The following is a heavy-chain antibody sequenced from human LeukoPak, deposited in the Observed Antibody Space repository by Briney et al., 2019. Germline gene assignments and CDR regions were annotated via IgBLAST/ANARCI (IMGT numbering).Heavy chain of an antibody. J-gene: IGHJ4*02. CDR1: GGTFSSYA. CDR3: ARDASIAAYGGFDY. V-gene: IGHV1-69*04. D-gene: IGHD6-6*01. CDR2: IIPILGIA. Sequence: SVKVSCKASGGTFSSYAISWVRQAPGQGLEWMGRIIPILGIANYAQKFQGRVTITADKSTSTAYMELSSLRSEDTAVYYCARDASIAAYGGFDYWGQGTLVTVSS.